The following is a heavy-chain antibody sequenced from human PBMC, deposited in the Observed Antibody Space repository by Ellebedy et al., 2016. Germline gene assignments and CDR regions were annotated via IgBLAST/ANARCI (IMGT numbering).Heavy chain of an antibody. CDR1: GFTFSSYA. J-gene: IGHJ3*02. V-gene: IGHV3-23*01. CDR3: ARETTVEAFDI. Sequence: GESLKISXAASGFTFSSYAMSWVRQAPGKGLEWVSAISGSGGSTYYADSVKGRFTISRDNSKNTLYLQMNSLRAEDTAVYYCARETTVEAFDIWGQGTMVTVSS. CDR2: ISGSGGST. D-gene: IGHD4-23*01.